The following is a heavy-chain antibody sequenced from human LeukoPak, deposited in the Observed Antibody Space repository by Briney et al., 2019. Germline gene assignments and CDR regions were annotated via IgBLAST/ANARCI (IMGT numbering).Heavy chain of an antibody. J-gene: IGHJ4*02. V-gene: IGHV3-30*02. CDR3: VSKRQQLAFDY. D-gene: IGHD6-13*01. CDR2: IRYDGSNK. Sequence: RGSLRLSCAASGFTFSNYGMHWVRQAPGKGLERVALIRYDGSNKYYADSVKGRFTVSRDNSKNTLYVQMNSLRAEDTAVYYCVSKRQQLAFDYWGQGTLVTVSS. CDR1: GFTFSNYG.